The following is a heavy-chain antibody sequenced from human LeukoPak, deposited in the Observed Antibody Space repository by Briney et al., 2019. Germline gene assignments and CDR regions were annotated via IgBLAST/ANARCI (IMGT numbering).Heavy chain of an antibody. V-gene: IGHV3-53*01. CDR1: GLTVGSEY. D-gene: IGHD2-15*01. CDR3: ARLLPASRHYFDY. J-gene: IGHJ4*02. CDR2: IYGAGAT. Sequence: PGGSLRLSCAAYGLTVGSEYLAWVRQAPGKGLEWISVIYGAGATYYADSVRGRFTISRDTYSNALYLQMNSLRVEDTAVYHCARLLPASRHYFDYWGQGTLVTVSS.